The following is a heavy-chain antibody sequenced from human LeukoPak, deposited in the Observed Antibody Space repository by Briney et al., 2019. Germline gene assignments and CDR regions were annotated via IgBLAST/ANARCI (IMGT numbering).Heavy chain of an antibody. CDR1: GGSFSGYY. CDR3: ARVFSGYYYGSGVDY. D-gene: IGHD3-10*01. Sequence: PSETLSLTCAVYGGSFSGYYWSWIRQPPGKGLEWIGEINHSGSTNYNPSLKSRVTISVDTSKNQFSLKLSSVTAADTAVYYCARVFSGYYYGSGVDYWGQGTLVTVSS. CDR2: INHSGST. V-gene: IGHV4-34*01. J-gene: IGHJ4*02.